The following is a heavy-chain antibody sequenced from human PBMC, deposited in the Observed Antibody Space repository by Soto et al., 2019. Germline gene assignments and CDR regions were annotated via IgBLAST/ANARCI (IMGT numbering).Heavy chain of an antibody. J-gene: IGHJ4*02. D-gene: IGHD6-19*01. CDR2: INANSGDT. Sequence: ASVKVSCKASGYTFSGHYMPWIRQAPGRGPEWLGWINANSGDTDRAPKFQDRLTMTRDTSISTAYMELSRLRSDDTAVYYCARGGALDGTSPPFNHWGQGTLVTVSS. CDR3: ARGGALDGTSPPFNH. V-gene: IGHV1-2*02. CDR1: GYTFSGHY.